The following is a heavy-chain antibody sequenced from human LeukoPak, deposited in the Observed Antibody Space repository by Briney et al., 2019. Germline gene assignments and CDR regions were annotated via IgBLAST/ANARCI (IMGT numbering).Heavy chain of an antibody. D-gene: IGHD3-3*01. CDR2: IIPIFGKA. CDR1: GGTFSSYA. J-gene: IGHJ3*02. CDR3: AREGGITVFGVAQPGGAFDI. Sequence: SVKVSCKASGGTFSSYAITWVRQAPGQGLEWMGGIIPIFGKAKYAQKVQGRVTMNTDESTSTAYMELSSLRSEDTAVYYCAREGGITVFGVAQPGGAFDIWGQGTMVTVSS. V-gene: IGHV1-69*05.